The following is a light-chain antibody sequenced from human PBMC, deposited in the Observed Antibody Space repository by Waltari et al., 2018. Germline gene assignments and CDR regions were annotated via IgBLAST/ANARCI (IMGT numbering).Light chain of an antibody. Sequence: DIQMTQSPSSLSASEADRVTITCRSSQNIATYLNWYQQKPGKAPKLLIFTASSLQSGVPSRFSGSGSGTDFTFTISSLQPEDFATYYCQQSYSNPRTFGQGTKLEIK. V-gene: IGKV1-39*01. CDR3: QQSYSNPRT. CDR1: QNIATY. CDR2: TAS. J-gene: IGKJ2*01.